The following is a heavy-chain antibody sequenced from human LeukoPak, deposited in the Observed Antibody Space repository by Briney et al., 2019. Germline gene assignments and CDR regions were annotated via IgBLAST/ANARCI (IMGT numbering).Heavy chain of an antibody. Sequence: GGSLRLSWAASGFTFSSYSMDWVRQAPGEGLEWVSSISSSNSYIYYGDSVKGRFTISRDNARNSLYLQMNSLRAEDTAVYYCAREEGHDYVWGSYRKGFDYWGQGTLVTVSS. CDR3: AREEGHDYVWGSYRKGFDY. J-gene: IGHJ4*02. D-gene: IGHD3-16*02. CDR2: ISSSNSYI. CDR1: GFTFSSYS. V-gene: IGHV3-21*01.